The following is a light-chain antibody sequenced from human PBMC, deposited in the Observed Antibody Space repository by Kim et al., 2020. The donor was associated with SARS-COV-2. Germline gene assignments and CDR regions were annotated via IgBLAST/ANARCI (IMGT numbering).Light chain of an antibody. J-gene: IGKJ1*01. V-gene: IGKV3-20*01. CDR3: QENSRAPWT. CDR1: QSVSSSY. Sequence: EIVLTQSPGTLSLSPGERATLSCRASQSVSSSYLAWHQQKPSQAPRLLIYGASSRATGIPDKFSGSGSGTDFTLTISKLEPEVFAVYYSQENSRAPWTVGQGGQGDIK. CDR2: GAS.